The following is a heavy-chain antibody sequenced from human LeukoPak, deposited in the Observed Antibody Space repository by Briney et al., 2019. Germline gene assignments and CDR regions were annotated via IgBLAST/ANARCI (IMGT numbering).Heavy chain of an antibody. V-gene: IGHV4-59*08. CDR2: IYYSGST. CDR3: ARRDFWSGYFDY. Sequence: SETLSLTCTVSGGSISSYYWSWIRQPPGKGLEWIGHIYYSGSTNYNPSLKSRVTISVDTSKNQFSLKLSSVTAADTAVYYCARRDFWSGYFDYWGQGTLVTVSS. CDR1: GGSISSYY. D-gene: IGHD3-3*01. J-gene: IGHJ4*02.